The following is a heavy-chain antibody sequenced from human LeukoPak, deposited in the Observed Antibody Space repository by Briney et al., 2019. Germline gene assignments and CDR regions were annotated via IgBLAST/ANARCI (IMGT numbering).Heavy chain of an antibody. J-gene: IGHJ4*02. CDR3: ARPGIMGATPDY. CDR1: GGSISSSSYY. D-gene: IGHD1-26*01. V-gene: IGHV4-39*01. Sequence: PSETLSLTCTVSGGSISSSSYYWGWIRQPPGKGLEWIGSIYYSGSTYYNPSLKSRVTISVDTSKNQFSLKLSSVTAADTAVYYCARPGIMGATPDYWGQGTLVTVSS. CDR2: IYYSGST.